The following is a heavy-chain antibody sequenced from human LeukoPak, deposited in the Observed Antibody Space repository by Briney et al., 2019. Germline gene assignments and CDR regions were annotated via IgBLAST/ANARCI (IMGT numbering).Heavy chain of an antibody. CDR3: ARAPSEIGGYYPEYFRH. V-gene: IGHV3-74*01. D-gene: IGHD3-22*01. Sequence: GGSLRLSCAASGFTFSTYWMHWVRQAPGKGLVWVSRIKSDGSTNYADSVKGRFTISRDNAKNTVSLQMNSLKPEDTGVYYCARAPSEIGGYYPEYFRHWGQGTLVTVSS. J-gene: IGHJ1*01. CDR2: IKSDGST. CDR1: GFTFSTYW.